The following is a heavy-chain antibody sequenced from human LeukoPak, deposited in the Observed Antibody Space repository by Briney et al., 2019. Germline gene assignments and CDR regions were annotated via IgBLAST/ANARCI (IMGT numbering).Heavy chain of an antibody. CDR1: GGTFSSYA. Sequence: SVKVSCKASGGTFSSYAISWVRQAPGQGLEWMGGIIPIFGTANYAQKFQGRVTITADKSTSTAYMELSSLRSEDTAVYYCARGPVDTAMDPLYYFDYWGQGTLVTVSS. CDR2: IIPIFGTA. V-gene: IGHV1-69*06. J-gene: IGHJ4*02. D-gene: IGHD5-18*01. CDR3: ARGPVDTAMDPLYYFDY.